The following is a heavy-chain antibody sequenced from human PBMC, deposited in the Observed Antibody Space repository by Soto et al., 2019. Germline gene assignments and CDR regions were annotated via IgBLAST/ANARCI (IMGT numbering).Heavy chain of an antibody. CDR2: ISWDGGST. D-gene: IGHD6-13*01. CDR1: GFTFDDYT. Sequence: EVQLVESGGVVVQPGGSLRLSCAASGFTFDDYTMHWVRQAPGKGLEWVSLISWDGGSTYYADSVKGRFTISRDNSKNSLYLQMNSLRTEDTALYYCAKDYDSDSSWLDYWGQGTLVTVSS. CDR3: AKDYDSDSSWLDY. V-gene: IGHV3-43*01. J-gene: IGHJ4*02.